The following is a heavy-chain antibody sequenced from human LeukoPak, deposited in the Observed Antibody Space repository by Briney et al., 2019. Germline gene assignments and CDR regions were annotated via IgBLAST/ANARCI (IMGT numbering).Heavy chain of an antibody. CDR3: AREASSGHYYFDY. V-gene: IGHV3-66*01. J-gene: IGHJ4*02. CDR2: IYSGGST. Sequence: ETLSLTCAVYGGSFSGYYWSWVRQAPGKGLEWVSVIYSGGSTYYADSVKGRFTISRDNSKNTLYLQMNSLRAEDTAVYYCAREASSGHYYFDYWGQGTLVTVSS. CDR1: GGSFSGYY. D-gene: IGHD6-19*01.